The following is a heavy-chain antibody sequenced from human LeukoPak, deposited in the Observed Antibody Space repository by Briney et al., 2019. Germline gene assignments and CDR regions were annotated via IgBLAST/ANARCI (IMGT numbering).Heavy chain of an antibody. CDR1: GGSISSYS. Sequence: SETLSLTCTVSGGSISSYSWSWIRQSPGKGLEWIGYIFYSGSTNYNPSLKSRVTISLDTSKNQFSLKLSSVTAADTAVYYCARRGRRNWFDPWGQGTLVTVSS. J-gene: IGHJ5*02. D-gene: IGHD3-16*01. CDR2: IFYSGST. V-gene: IGHV4-59*12. CDR3: ARRGRRNWFDP.